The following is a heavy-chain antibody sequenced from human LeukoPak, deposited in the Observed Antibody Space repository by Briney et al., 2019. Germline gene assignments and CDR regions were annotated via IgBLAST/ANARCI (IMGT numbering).Heavy chain of an antibody. D-gene: IGHD6-19*01. Sequence: GGSLRLSCAVSGFRFSNNWLSWVRQAPGRGLEWVANIKQDGSEKYYVDSVKGRFTISRDNAKNSLYLQMKSLRAEDTAVYYCARDGSSGWYGDWGQGTLVTVSS. CDR3: ARDGSSGWYGD. V-gene: IGHV3-7*01. CDR1: GFRFSNNW. CDR2: IKQDGSEK. J-gene: IGHJ4*02.